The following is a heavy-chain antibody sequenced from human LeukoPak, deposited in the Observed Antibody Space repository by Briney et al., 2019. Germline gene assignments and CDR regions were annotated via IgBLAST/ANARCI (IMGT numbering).Heavy chain of an antibody. CDR1: GGSISSSSYY. J-gene: IGHJ5*02. V-gene: IGHV4-39*07. CDR3: ARLGERYCSGGSCYSWFDP. Sequence: SETLSLTCTVSGGSISSSSYYWGWIRQPPGKGLEWIGSIYYSGSTNYNPSLKSRVTMSVDTSKNQFSLKLSSVTAADTAVYYCARLGERYCSGGSCYSWFDPWGQGTLVTVSS. D-gene: IGHD2-15*01. CDR2: IYYSGST.